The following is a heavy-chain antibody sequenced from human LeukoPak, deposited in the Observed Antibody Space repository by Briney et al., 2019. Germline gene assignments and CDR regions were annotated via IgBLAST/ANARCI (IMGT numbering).Heavy chain of an antibody. V-gene: IGHV1-2*02. D-gene: IGHD5-18*01. Sequence: ASVKVSCKTSGYTFTDYYIHWVRQAPGQGLEWMGWIVPNSGGTKYAQKFQGRVTMTRDTSISTAYMELSRLRYDDTAVYYCARGVGGYSYGYLDYWGQGTLVTVSS. CDR2: IVPNSGGT. CDR3: ARGVGGYSYGYLDY. CDR1: GYTFTDYY. J-gene: IGHJ4*02.